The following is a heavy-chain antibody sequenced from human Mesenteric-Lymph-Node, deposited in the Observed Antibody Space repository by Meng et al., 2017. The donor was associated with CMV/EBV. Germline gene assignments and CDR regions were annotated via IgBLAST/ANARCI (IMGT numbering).Heavy chain of an antibody. Sequence: SETLSLTCTVSGDSITSHYWSWIRQSPGKGLEWLGYIYYNGSTNYNPSLKSRVTISVDTSKKHFFLKLSSVTPADTAVYYCAKGGPTGNWGYYFDYWGQGKLVTVSS. D-gene: IGHD3-9*01. CDR3: AKGGPTGNWGYYFDY. J-gene: IGHJ4*02. CDR2: IYYNGST. V-gene: IGHV4-59*11. CDR1: GDSITSHY.